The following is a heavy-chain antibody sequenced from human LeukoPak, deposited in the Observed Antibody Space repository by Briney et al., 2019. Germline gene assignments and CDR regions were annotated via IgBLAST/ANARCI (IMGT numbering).Heavy chain of an antibody. CDR2: IYYGGST. Sequence: SETLSLTCSVSGGSISSYYWSWIRQPTGKGLEWIGYIYYGGSTNYNPSLKSRVTISVDTSKNQFSLKLSSVTAADTAVYYCARQQWLVPNGGYWGQGTLVTVSS. D-gene: IGHD6-19*01. J-gene: IGHJ4*02. CDR1: GGSISSYY. V-gene: IGHV4-59*01. CDR3: ARQQWLVPNGGY.